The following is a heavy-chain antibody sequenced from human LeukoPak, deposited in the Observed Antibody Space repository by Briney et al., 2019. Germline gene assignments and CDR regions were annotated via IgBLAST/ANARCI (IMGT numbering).Heavy chain of an antibody. V-gene: IGHV3-48*04. Sequence: GGSLRLSCAASGFTFSSYGMHWVRQAPGKGLEWLSYISGGGSVIYYADSVKGRFTISRDNAKNSLYLQMNSLRVEDTAVYFCARPVNSLFDPWGQGTLVTVSS. CDR2: ISGGGSVI. D-gene: IGHD2-21*01. J-gene: IGHJ5*02. CDR3: ARPVNSLFDP. CDR1: GFTFSSYG.